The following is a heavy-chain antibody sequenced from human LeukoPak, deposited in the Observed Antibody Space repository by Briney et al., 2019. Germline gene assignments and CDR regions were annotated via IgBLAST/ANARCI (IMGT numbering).Heavy chain of an antibody. D-gene: IGHD4-17*01. CDR1: GYTFTNYD. V-gene: IGHV1-8*01. J-gene: IGHJ4*02. CDR2: MNPNSGDS. CDR3: ARFSPDENHGDYAFDY. Sequence: ASVTVSFKASGYTFTNYDINWVRQTTGQGLQWIGWMNPNSGDSGYAQELQGRVTMTRDTSISTAYMELSSLTSEDTALYFCARFSPDENHGDYAFDYWGQGTPVTVSS.